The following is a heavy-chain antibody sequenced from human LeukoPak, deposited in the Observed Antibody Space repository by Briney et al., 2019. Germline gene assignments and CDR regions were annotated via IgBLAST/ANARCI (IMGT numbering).Heavy chain of an antibody. CDR3: ARGGYYSYYYLDV. J-gene: IGHJ6*03. CDR1: GGSFSGYY. CDR2: INHSGST. V-gene: IGHV4-34*01. Sequence: SETLSLTCAVYGGSFSGYYWSWIRQPPGKGLEWIGEINHSGSTNYNPSLKSRVTISVDTSKNQFSLKLSSVTAADTAVYYCARGGYYSYYYLDVWGKGTTVTVSS.